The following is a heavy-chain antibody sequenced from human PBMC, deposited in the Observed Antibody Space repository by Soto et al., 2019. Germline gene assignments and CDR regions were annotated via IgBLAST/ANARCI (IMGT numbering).Heavy chain of an antibody. D-gene: IGHD3-16*01. CDR2: IYPGDSDT. J-gene: IGHJ6*02. CDR1: GYSFTSYW. Sequence: PGESLKISCKGSGYSFTSYWIGWVRQMPGKGLEWMGIIYPGDSDTRYSPSFQGQVTISADKSISTAYLQWSSLKASDTAMYYCARHSIWITPYYYGMDVWGQGTTVTVSS. CDR3: ARHSIWITPYYYGMDV. V-gene: IGHV5-51*01.